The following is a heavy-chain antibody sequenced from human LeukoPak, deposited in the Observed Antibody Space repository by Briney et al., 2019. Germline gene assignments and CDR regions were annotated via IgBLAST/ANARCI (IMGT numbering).Heavy chain of an antibody. CDR3: ARGVLHDSSGYPFDY. Sequence: PSETLSLTCTVSGGSIRYYFWSWIRQPPGKGLEWIGCIYTSGRTNYNPSLKSRVTISVDTSKNQFSLNLSSVTAADMAVYYCARGVLHDSSGYPFDYWGRGTLVTVSS. V-gene: IGHV4-4*09. J-gene: IGHJ4*02. D-gene: IGHD3-22*01. CDR1: GGSIRYYF. CDR2: IYTSGRT.